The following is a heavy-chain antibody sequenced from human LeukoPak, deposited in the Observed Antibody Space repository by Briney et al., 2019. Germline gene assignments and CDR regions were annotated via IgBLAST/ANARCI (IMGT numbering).Heavy chain of an antibody. D-gene: IGHD6-13*01. V-gene: IGHV1-69*13. Sequence: SVKVSCKVSGYTLTELSMHWVRQAPGQGLEWMGGIIPIFGTANYAQKFQGRVTITADESTSTAYMELSSLRSEDTAVYYCARGPPFSIAAAGYTLQNWFDPWGQGTLVTVSS. J-gene: IGHJ5*02. CDR3: ARGPPFSIAAAGYTLQNWFDP. CDR2: IIPIFGTA. CDR1: GYTLTELS.